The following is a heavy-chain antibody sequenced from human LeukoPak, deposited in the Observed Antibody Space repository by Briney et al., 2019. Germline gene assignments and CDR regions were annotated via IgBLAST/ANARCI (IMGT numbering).Heavy chain of an antibody. J-gene: IGHJ4*02. V-gene: IGHV3-66*01. CDR2: IYSGGST. Sequence: PGGSLRLSCAASGFTFSSYKMNWVRQAPGKGLEWVSVIYSGGSTYYADSVKGRFTLSRDNSKNTLYLQMNSLRAEDTAVYYCAREREGEPHYDFWSGYYTEYYFDYWGQGTLVTVSS. CDR1: GFTFSSYK. D-gene: IGHD3-3*01. CDR3: AREREGEPHYDFWSGYYTEYYFDY.